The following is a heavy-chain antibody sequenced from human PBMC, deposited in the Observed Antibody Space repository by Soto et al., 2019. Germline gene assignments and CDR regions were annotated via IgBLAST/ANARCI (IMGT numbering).Heavy chain of an antibody. Sequence: GGSLRLSCAASGFTFSSYAMSWVRQAPGKGLEWVSAISGSGGSTYYADSVKGRFTISRDNSKNTLYLQMNSLRAEDTAVYYCAKSKRSYDFWSGYYLPPFDYWGQGTLVTSPQ. CDR3: AKSKRSYDFWSGYYLPPFDY. J-gene: IGHJ4*02. V-gene: IGHV3-23*01. D-gene: IGHD3-3*01. CDR1: GFTFSSYA. CDR2: ISGSGGST.